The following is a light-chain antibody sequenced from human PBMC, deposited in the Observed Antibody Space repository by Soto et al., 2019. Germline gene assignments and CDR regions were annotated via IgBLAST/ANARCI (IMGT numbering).Light chain of an antibody. V-gene: IGLV1-47*01. CDR2: RNS. CDR1: SSNIGTGY. J-gene: IGLJ2*01. CDR3: ASWDDRLTVV. Sequence: QSVLTQPPSASGTPGQTVTISCSGSSSNIGTGYVYWYQQRPGSAPKCLIYRNSQRPSGVPDRFSGSKSGTSAALAIGGLRSDDEADYYCASWDDRLTVVFGGGTKVTVL.